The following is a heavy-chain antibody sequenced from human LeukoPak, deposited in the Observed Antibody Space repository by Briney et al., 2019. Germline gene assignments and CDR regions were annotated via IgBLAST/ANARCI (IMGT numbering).Heavy chain of an antibody. D-gene: IGHD2-21*02. J-gene: IGHJ4*02. Sequence: PLETLSLTCTVSGGSISSSSYYWGWIRQPPGKGLEWIGSIYYSGSTYYNPSLKSRVTISVDTSKNQFSLKLSSVTAADTAVYYCARLGGGDWAYDYWGQGTLVTVSS. CDR1: GGSISSSSYY. V-gene: IGHV4-39*01. CDR3: ARLGGGDWAYDY. CDR2: IYYSGST.